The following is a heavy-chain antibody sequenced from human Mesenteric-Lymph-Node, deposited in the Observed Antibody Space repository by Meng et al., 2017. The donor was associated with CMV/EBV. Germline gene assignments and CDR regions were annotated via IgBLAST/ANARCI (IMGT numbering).Heavy chain of an antibody. CDR3: AKGGYGEGYFDL. CDR1: GFTFSSYD. J-gene: IGHJ2*01. CDR2: LSYDGSNK. V-gene: IGHV3-30*18. Sequence: SCEASGFTFSSYDMHWVRQAPGKGLEWVAVLSYDGSNKYFADSVKGRFTVSRDNSKSTLYLQMNSLRAEDTAAYYCAKGGYGEGYFDLWGRGTLVTVSS. D-gene: IGHD4-17*01.